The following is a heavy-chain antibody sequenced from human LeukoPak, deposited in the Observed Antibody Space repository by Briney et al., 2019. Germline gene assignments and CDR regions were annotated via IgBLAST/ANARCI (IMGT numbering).Heavy chain of an antibody. CDR3: ARDQWSTGPRFGVPVPSGYFDY. D-gene: IGHD3-3*01. CDR2: IYYSGST. CDR1: GGSISSHY. J-gene: IGHJ4*02. V-gene: IGHV4-59*11. Sequence: SETLPLTCTVSGGSISSHYWSWIRQPPGKGLEWIGYIYYSGSTNYNPSLKSRVTISVDTSKNQFSLKLSSVTAADTAVYYCARDQWSTGPRFGVPVPSGYFDYWGQGTLVTVSS.